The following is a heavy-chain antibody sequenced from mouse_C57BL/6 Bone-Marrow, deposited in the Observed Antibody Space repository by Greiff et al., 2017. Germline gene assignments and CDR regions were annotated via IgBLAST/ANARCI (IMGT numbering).Heavy chain of an antibody. J-gene: IGHJ3*01. CDR3: TTETFAY. Sequence: EVQLHQSGAELVRPGASVKLSCTASGFNIKDDYMHWVKQRPEQGLEWIGWIDPENGDTEYASKFQGKATITADTSSNTAYLQLSSLTSEDTAVYYCTTETFAYWGQGTLVTVSA. CDR2: IDPENGDT. CDR1: GFNIKDDY. V-gene: IGHV14-4*01.